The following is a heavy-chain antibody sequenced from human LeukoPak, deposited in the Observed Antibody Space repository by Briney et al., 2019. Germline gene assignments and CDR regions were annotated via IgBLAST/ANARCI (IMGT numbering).Heavy chain of an antibody. J-gene: IGHJ4*02. CDR2: IYYSGST. Sequence: SETLSLTCTVSGGSISSGDYYWSWIRQPPGKGLEWIGYIYYSGSTYYNPSLKSRVTISVDTSKNQFSLKLSSVTAADTAVYYYVRGSWPPSFDYWGQGTLVTVSS. CDR1: GGSISSGDYY. V-gene: IGHV4-30-4*01. D-gene: IGHD6-13*01. CDR3: VRGSWPPSFDY.